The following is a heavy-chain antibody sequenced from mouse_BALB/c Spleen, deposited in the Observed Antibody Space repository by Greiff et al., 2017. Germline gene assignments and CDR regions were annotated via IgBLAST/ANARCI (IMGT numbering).Heavy chain of an antibody. CDR3: AREGDYDWYFDV. CDR1: GYTFTSYY. J-gene: IGHJ1*01. V-gene: IGHV1S56*01. Sequence: VQLQQSGPELVKPGASVRISCKASGYTFTSYYIHWVKQRPGQGLEWIGWIYPGNVNTKYNEKFKGKATLTADKSSSTAYMQLSSLTSEDSAVYFCAREGDYDWYFDVWGAGTTVTVSS. CDR2: IYPGNVNT. D-gene: IGHD2-4*01.